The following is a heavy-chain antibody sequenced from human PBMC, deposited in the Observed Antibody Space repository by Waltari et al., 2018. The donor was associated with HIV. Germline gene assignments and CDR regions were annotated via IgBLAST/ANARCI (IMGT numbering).Heavy chain of an antibody. Sequence: HLQMQESGPGVVRPSETLSLTCSVSGGSVTSNHHYWGWIRQSPNIGLEWIGSLYYGGNTYHNPSLRSRVAISADRSTNQFSLRLTSVSVADSAIYYCVRRVAEDYGSGRVDSWGQGILVVVSS. CDR2: LYYGGNT. V-gene: IGHV4-39*01. J-gene: IGHJ4*02. CDR3: VRRVAEDYGSGRVDS. D-gene: IGHD4-17*01. CDR1: GGSVTSNHHY.